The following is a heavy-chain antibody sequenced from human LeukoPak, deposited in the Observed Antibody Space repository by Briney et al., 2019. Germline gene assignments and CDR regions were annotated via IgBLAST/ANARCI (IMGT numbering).Heavy chain of an antibody. V-gene: IGHV4-59*07. Sequence: PSDTLPLTCTVSGGSLSNYYWSWVRQPPGKGLEYIGYISYSGTTDYNPSLKSRVTMSVDTPKNQFSLKLSSVTAADTAVYYCARAPYYYDSSAPGYYYYYMDVWGKGTTVTVSS. D-gene: IGHD3-22*01. CDR1: GGSLSNYY. CDR3: ARAPYYYDSSAPGYYYYYMDV. J-gene: IGHJ6*03. CDR2: ISYSGTT.